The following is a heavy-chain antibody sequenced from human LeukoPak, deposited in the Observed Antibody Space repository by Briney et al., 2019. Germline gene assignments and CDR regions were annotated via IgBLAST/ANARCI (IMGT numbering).Heavy chain of an antibody. J-gene: IGHJ4*02. D-gene: IGHD6-19*01. V-gene: IGHV3-21*01. CDR1: GFTFSSYS. Sequence: GGSLRLSCAASGFTFSSYSMNWVRQAPGKGLEWVSSVSSSSSYIYYADSVKGRFTISTDNAKNSLYLQMNSLRAEDTAVYYCARRGSSGWSTPIDYWGQGTLVTVSS. CDR2: VSSSSSYI. CDR3: ARRGSSGWSTPIDY.